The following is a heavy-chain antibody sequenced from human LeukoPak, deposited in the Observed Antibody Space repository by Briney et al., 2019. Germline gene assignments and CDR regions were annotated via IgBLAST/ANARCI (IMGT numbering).Heavy chain of an antibody. CDR3: ARQSGYYYPFKY. Sequence: SETLSLTCTVSGGSISSSGYYWGWIRQPPGKGLEWTGSIYYSGSTYYNPSLNSRVTISVDTSKNQFSLKLSSVTAADTAVYYCARQSGYYYPFKYWGQGTLVTVSS. D-gene: IGHD3-22*01. J-gene: IGHJ4*02. CDR1: GGSISSSGYY. V-gene: IGHV4-39*01. CDR2: IYYSGST.